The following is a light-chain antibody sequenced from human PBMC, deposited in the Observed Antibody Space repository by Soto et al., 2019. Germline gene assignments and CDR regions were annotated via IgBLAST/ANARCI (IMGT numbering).Light chain of an antibody. V-gene: IGKV2-28*01. CDR2: LGS. J-gene: IGKJ2*01. CDR3: MQSLQSL. Sequence: DIVMTQSPLSLPVTPGEPASISCRSSQSLLHSNGYNYLDWYLQKPGQSPQLLIYLGSNLASWVPDRFSGIGSGTDFTLTVSRVEAEDVGVYYCMQSLQSLFGQAIKLEIK. CDR1: QSLLHSNGYNY.